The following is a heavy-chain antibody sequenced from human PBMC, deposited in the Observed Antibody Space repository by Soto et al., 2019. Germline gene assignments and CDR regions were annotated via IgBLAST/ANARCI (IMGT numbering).Heavy chain of an antibody. CDR1: GGSISSGGYY. D-gene: IGHD6-13*01. CDR2: IYYSGST. Sequence: SETLSLTCTVSGGSISSGGYYWSWIRQHPGKGLEWIGYIYYSGSTYYNPSLKSRVTISVDTSKNQFSLKLSSVTAADTAVYYCAREFELAAFDYWGQGTLVTVSS. J-gene: IGHJ4*02. CDR3: AREFELAAFDY. V-gene: IGHV4-31*03.